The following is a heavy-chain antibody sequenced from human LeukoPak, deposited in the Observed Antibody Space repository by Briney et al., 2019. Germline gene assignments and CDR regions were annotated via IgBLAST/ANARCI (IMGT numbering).Heavy chain of an antibody. D-gene: IGHD1-26*01. J-gene: IGHJ4*02. Sequence: GGSLRLSCAASGFTVSSNYMSWVRQAPGKGLEWVSVIYSGGSTYYADSVKGRFTISRDNSKNTLYIQMNSLRAEDTAVYYCARERELKGFDYWGQGTLVTVSS. V-gene: IGHV3-53*01. CDR1: GFTVSSNY. CDR2: IYSGGST. CDR3: ARERELKGFDY.